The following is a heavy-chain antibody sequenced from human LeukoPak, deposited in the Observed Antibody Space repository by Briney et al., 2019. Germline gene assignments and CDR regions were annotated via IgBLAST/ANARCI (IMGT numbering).Heavy chain of an antibody. V-gene: IGHV3-23*01. Sequence: PGGSLRLSCAASGFTFSSYAMRWVRQAPGKGLEWVSAISGSGGSTYYADSVKGRFTISRDNSKNTLYLQMNSLRAEDTAVYYCARPQYYYDSSGYYTDAFDMWGQGTMVTVSS. D-gene: IGHD3-22*01. CDR2: ISGSGGST. CDR3: ARPQYYYDSSGYYTDAFDM. J-gene: IGHJ3*02. CDR1: GFTFSSYA.